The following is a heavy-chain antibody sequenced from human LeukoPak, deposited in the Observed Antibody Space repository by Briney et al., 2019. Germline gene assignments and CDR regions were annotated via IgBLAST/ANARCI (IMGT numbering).Heavy chain of an antibody. Sequence: SETLSLTCTVSGGSISRYYWSWIRQPPGKGLEWIGYKDYSGSTNYNPSLKSRVTISVDTSKNQFSLKLSSVTAADTAVYYCARAGEHYYDSAEFFDYWGQGTLVTVSS. CDR3: ARAGEHYYDSAEFFDY. CDR2: KDYSGST. D-gene: IGHD3-22*01. J-gene: IGHJ4*02. V-gene: IGHV4-59*08. CDR1: GGSISRYY.